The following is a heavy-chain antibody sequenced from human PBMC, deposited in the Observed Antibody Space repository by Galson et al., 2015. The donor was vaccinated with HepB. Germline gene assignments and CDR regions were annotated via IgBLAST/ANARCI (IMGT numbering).Heavy chain of an antibody. Sequence: SVKVSCKASGGTFSSYTISWVRQAPGQGLEWMGGIIPIFGTANYAQKFQGRVTITADESTSTAYMELSSLGSEDTAGYYCARAPLGYCSSTSCYGGGAFDIWGQRTMVTVSS. V-gene: IGHV1-69*13. CDR2: IIPIFGTA. D-gene: IGHD2-2*01. CDR3: ARAPLGYCSSTSCYGGGAFDI. J-gene: IGHJ3*02. CDR1: GGTFSSYT.